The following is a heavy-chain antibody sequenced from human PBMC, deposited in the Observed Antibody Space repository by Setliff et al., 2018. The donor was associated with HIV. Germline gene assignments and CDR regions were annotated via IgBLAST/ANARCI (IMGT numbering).Heavy chain of an antibody. Sequence: SETLSLTCDVSGFSMSNFYYWGWIRQPPGKGLEWIGSVYHRGETYYKPSLKGRVPISIDSSKSQSSLKVTSVTAADTAVYYCTRRDVSPVWFGQFDYWGQGILVT. D-gene: IGHD3-10*01. CDR1: GFSMSNFYY. V-gene: IGHV4-38-2*01. CDR2: VYHRGET. J-gene: IGHJ4*02. CDR3: TRRDVSPVWFGQFDY.